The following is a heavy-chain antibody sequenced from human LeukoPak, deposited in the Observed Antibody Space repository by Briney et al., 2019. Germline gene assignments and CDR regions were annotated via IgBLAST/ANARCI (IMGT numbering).Heavy chain of an antibody. CDR1: GFTFSNYV. CDR3: AKAKSRYNWNDGGVDY. D-gene: IGHD1-1*01. CDR2: ISRSGDST. Sequence: GGSLRLSCVASGFTFSNYVMIWVRQAPGKGLEWVSAISRSGDSTYYADSVKGRFTISRDNSKNTLYLQMNSLRAEDTAVYYCAKAKSRYNWNDGGVDYWGQGTLVTVSS. V-gene: IGHV3-23*01. J-gene: IGHJ4*02.